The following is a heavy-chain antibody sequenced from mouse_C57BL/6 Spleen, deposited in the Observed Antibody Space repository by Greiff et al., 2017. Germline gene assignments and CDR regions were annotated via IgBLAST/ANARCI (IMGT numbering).Heavy chain of an antibody. CDR2: IYPGDGDT. CDR1: GYAFSSSW. CDR3: ANNLLLRRYYFDY. V-gene: IGHV1-82*01. J-gene: IGHJ2*01. D-gene: IGHD1-1*01. Sequence: QVQLKQSGPELVKPGASVKISCKASGYAFSSSWMNWVKQRPGKGLEWIGRIYPGDGDTNYNGKFKGKATLTADKSSSTAYMQLSSLTSEDSAVYFCANNLLLRRYYFDYWGQGTTLTVSS.